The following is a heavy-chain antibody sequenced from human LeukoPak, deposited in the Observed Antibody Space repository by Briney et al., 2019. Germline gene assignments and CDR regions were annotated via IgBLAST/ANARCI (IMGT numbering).Heavy chain of an antibody. D-gene: IGHD5-18*01. Sequence: SETLSLTCTVSGYSISSGYYWGWIRQPPGKGLEWIGSIYHSGSTYYNPSLKSRVTISVDTSKNQFSLKLSSVTAADTAVYYCARDTAMAGGVDYWGQGTLVTVSS. J-gene: IGHJ4*02. CDR2: IYHSGST. CDR3: ARDTAMAGGVDY. V-gene: IGHV4-38-2*02. CDR1: GYSISSGYY.